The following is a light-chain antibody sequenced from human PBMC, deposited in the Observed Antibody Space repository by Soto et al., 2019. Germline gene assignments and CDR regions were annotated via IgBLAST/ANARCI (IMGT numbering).Light chain of an antibody. CDR2: EGS. CDR3: CSFARGSTLV. Sequence: QSALTQPASVSGSTGPSITISCTGTSSDVGSYNLVSWYQQHPGNAPKLMIYEGSKRPSGVSNRFFGSKSGNTASLTISGLQAEDESDYYCCSFARGSTLVFGGGTKLTVL. V-gene: IGLV2-23*01. CDR1: SSDVGSYNL. J-gene: IGLJ3*02.